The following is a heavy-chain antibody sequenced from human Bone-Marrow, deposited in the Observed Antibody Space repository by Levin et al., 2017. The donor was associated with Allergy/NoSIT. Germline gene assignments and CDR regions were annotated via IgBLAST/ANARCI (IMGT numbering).Heavy chain of an antibody. CDR2: IYPADSDT. Sequence: PGESLKISCKGSGYNFPAFWTGWVRQLPGKGLEWMGVIYPADSDTRYSPSFQGQVNISVDKSINTVYLQWSTLKASDTAMYYCARQGHGFDFWGPGTMVIVSS. J-gene: IGHJ3*01. CDR1: GYNFPAFW. CDR3: ARQGHGFDF. D-gene: IGHD5-24*01. V-gene: IGHV5-51*01.